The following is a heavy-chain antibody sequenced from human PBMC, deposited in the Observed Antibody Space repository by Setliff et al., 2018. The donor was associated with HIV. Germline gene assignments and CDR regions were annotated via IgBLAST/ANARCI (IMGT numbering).Heavy chain of an antibody. Sequence: ASVKVSCKASGFTFTGYYLHWVRQAPGQGLEWMGWINPNSGDTNYAQKFQGRVTMTRDTSISTAYMELSRLRSDDTAVYYCASKIYCTNGVCLDAFDIWGQGTMVTVSS. CDR3: ASKIYCTNGVCLDAFDI. CDR2: INPNSGDT. V-gene: IGHV1-2*02. J-gene: IGHJ3*02. CDR1: GFTFTGYY. D-gene: IGHD2-8*01.